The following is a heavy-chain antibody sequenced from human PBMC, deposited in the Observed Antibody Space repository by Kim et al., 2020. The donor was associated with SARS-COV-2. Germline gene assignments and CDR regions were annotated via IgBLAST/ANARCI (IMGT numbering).Heavy chain of an antibody. D-gene: IGHD3-10*01. J-gene: IGHJ6*02. CDR3: ARRSLLMVRGVIAGRPPYYYGMDV. Sequence: SETLSLTCAVYGGSFSGYYWSWIRQPPGKGLEWIGEINHSGSTNYNPSLKSRVTISVDTSKNQFSLKLSSVTAADTAVYYCARRSLLMVRGVIAGRPPYYYGMDVWGQGTTVTVSS. CDR1: GGSFSGYY. CDR2: INHSGST. V-gene: IGHV4-34*01.